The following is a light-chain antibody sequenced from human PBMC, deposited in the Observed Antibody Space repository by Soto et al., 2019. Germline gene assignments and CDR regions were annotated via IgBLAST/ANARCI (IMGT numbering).Light chain of an antibody. CDR2: VTS. J-gene: IGKJ4*01. Sequence: DIQMTQSPSSLSASVGDRVTITCRASQSISVYLNWYQQKPGKAPKLLISVTSTLQSGVPSRFSGSASGTDFTLIISSLQPEDFAAYYCQQSYNTPLTFGGGTKVEVK. CDR1: QSISVY. V-gene: IGKV1-39*01. CDR3: QQSYNTPLT.